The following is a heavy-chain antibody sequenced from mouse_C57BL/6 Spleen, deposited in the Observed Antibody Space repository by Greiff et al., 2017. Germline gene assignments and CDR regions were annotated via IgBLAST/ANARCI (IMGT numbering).Heavy chain of an antibody. D-gene: IGHD1-1*01. Sequence: VQLQQSGAELARPGASVKLSCTASGYTFTSYGISWVKQRTGQGLEWIGEIYPRSGNTYYNEKFKGKATLTADKSSRTAYMELRSLTAEDSAVYFCAKSITTVVAGSMDYWGQGTSVTVSS. J-gene: IGHJ4*01. CDR3: AKSITTVVAGSMDY. CDR2: IYPRSGNT. CDR1: GYTFTSYG. V-gene: IGHV1-81*01.